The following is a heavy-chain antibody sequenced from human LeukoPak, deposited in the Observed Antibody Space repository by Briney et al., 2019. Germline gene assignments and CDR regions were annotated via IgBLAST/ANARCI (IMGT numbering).Heavy chain of an antibody. CDR2: IYDGGST. V-gene: IGHV4-31*03. Sequence: PSETLSLTCTVSGGSISSGGYYWSWIRQHPGKGLEWIGYIYDGGSTYYSPSLKSRITTSVDTSKSQFSLKLSSVTAADTAVYYCARCYGSGDVFDIWGQGTMVTVSS. CDR1: GGSISSGGYY. J-gene: IGHJ3*02. D-gene: IGHD3-10*01. CDR3: ARCYGSGDVFDI.